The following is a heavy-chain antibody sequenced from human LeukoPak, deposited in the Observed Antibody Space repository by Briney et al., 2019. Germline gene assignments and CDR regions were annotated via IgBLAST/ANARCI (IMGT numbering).Heavy chain of an antibody. Sequence: SETLSLTCTVSGGSISSGDYYWSWIRQPPGKGLEWIGYIYYSGSTYYNPSLKSRVTISVDTSKNQFSLKLSSVTAADTAVYYRASVPLGYCSGGSCYGFDYWGQGTLVTVSS. CDR2: IYYSGST. CDR1: GGSISSGDYY. V-gene: IGHV4-30-4*01. J-gene: IGHJ4*02. D-gene: IGHD2-15*01. CDR3: ASVPLGYCSGGSCYGFDY.